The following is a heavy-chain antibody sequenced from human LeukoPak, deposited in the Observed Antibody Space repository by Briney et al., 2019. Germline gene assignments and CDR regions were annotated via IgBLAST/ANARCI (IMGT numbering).Heavy chain of an antibody. V-gene: IGHV4-30-4*01. CDR1: GASIRSGDYY. D-gene: IGHD2-15*01. Sequence: KPSQTLSLTCTVSGASIRSGDYYWSWIRQPPGKGLEWIGYIYDSGSTYYNPSLKSRITISVDTSEHRFSLKLSSVTATDTAVYYCARDCSGGSCYGAFDIWGQGTMVTVSS. CDR2: IYDSGST. J-gene: IGHJ3*02. CDR3: ARDCSGGSCYGAFDI.